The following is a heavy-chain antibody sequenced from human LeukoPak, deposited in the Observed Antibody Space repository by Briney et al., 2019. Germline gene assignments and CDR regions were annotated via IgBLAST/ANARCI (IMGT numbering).Heavy chain of an antibody. D-gene: IGHD2/OR15-2a*01. Sequence: SETLSLTCAVSGGPFRGFFWSWIRQAPGKGLEWIAEVSHGGTSNYNPFLKSRITISVDTSKSQFSLKLTSVTAADTAVYYCARGIFYGGRKLYIWFDLWGQGTLVTVSS. CDR2: VSHGGTS. CDR3: ARGIFYGGRKLYIWFDL. V-gene: IGHV4-34*01. J-gene: IGHJ5*02. CDR1: GGPFRGFF.